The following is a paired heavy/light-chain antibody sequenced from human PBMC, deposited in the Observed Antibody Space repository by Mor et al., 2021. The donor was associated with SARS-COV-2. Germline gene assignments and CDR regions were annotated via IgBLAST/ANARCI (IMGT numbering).Heavy chain of an antibody. CDR1: GGSISSYY. J-gene: IGHJ3*02. D-gene: IGHD1-1*01. V-gene: IGHV4-59*01. CDR2: ISYSGST. CDR3: ARDLRNPLGKDDAFDI. Sequence: QVQLQESGPGLVKPSETLSLTCTVSGGSISSYYWSWIRQPPGKGLEWIGYISYSGSTNYNPSLKSRVTISVDTSKNQFSLKLSSVTAADTAVYYCARDLRNPLGKDDAFDIWGQGTMVTVSS.
Light chain of an antibody. J-gene: IGKJ4*01. V-gene: IGKV3-20*01. CDR2: GAS. Sequence: EIVLTQSPGTLSLSPGERATLSCRASQSVSSSYLAWYQQKPGQAPRLLIYGASSRATGIPDRFSGSGSGTDFTLTISRLEPEDFAVYYCQQYGSSPTFGGGTKVEIK. CDR3: QQYGSSPT. CDR1: QSVSSSY.